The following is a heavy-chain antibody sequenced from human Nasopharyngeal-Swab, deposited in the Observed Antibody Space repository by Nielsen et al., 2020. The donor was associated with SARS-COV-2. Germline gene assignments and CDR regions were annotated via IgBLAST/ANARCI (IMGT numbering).Heavy chain of an antibody. CDR3: ARDPLPYSSSSMDSWFDP. CDR1: GYTFTSYG. D-gene: IGHD6-6*01. V-gene: IGHV1-18*01. Sequence: ASVKVSCKASGYTFTSYGISWVRQAPGQGLEWMGWISAYNGNTNYAQKLQGRVTMTTDTSTSTAYMELRSLRSDDTAVYYCARDPLPYSSSSMDSWFDPWGQGTLVTVSS. CDR2: ISAYNGNT. J-gene: IGHJ5*02.